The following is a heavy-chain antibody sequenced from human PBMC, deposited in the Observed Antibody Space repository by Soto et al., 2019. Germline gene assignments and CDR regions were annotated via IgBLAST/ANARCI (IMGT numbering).Heavy chain of an antibody. Sequence: GGSLRLSCAASGFTFSSYAMHWVRQAPGKGLEWVAFISYDGSNKYYADSVKGRFTISRDNSKNTLYLQMNSLRAEDTAVYYCARGYNSHCCFDYWGQGTMGTVSS. CDR2: ISYDGSNK. V-gene: IGHV3-30-3*01. D-gene: IGHD6-13*01. J-gene: IGHJ4*02. CDR3: ARGYNSHCCFDY. CDR1: GFTFSSYA.